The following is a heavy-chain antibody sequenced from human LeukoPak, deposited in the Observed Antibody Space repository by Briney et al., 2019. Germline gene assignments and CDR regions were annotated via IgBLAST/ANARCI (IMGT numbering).Heavy chain of an antibody. J-gene: IGHJ4*02. CDR3: ARGHGPGIAVTICDS. Sequence: PGGALRLSCAASGFTFSSYNMNWVRQAPGEGLEWVSSISSSSTYIYHADSVKGRFTISRDNAKNSLYLHMNSLRAEDTAVYYCARGHGPGIAVTICDSWGQGTLVTVSS. CDR2: ISSSSTYI. CDR1: GFTFSSYN. D-gene: IGHD6-19*01. V-gene: IGHV3-21*06.